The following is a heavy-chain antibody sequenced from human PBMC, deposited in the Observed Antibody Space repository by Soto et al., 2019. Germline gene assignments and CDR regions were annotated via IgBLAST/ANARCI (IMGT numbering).Heavy chain of an antibody. D-gene: IGHD5-12*01. CDR2: IGSSDNII. Sequence: GGSLRLSCAASGFTFSDYYMSWIRQAPGKGLEWVSYIGSSDNIIYYADSVKGRLTISRDNAKNTLYLQMNSLRAEDTAVYYCARVATGYYYYGMDVWCQGTTVTVSS. CDR1: GFTFSDYY. V-gene: IGHV3-11*04. CDR3: ARVATGYYYYGMDV. J-gene: IGHJ6*02.